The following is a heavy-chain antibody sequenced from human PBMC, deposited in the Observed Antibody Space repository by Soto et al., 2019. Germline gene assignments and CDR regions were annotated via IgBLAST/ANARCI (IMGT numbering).Heavy chain of an antibody. Sequence: VQLVESGGGLVKPGGSLRLSCAASGFTFSSYSMNWVRQAPGKGLEWVSSISSSSSYIYYADSVKGRFTISRDNAKNSLYLQMNSLRAEDTAVYYCARDGYSSSSGLDYWGQGTLVTVSS. CDR1: GFTFSSYS. J-gene: IGHJ4*02. D-gene: IGHD6-6*01. CDR2: ISSSSSYI. V-gene: IGHV3-21*01. CDR3: ARDGYSSSSGLDY.